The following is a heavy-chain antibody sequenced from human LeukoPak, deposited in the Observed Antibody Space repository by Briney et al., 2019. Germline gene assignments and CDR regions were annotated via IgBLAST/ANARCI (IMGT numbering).Heavy chain of an antibody. CDR3: ARQKGSFGFDY. CDR2: ISYDGSNK. Sequence: GGSLRLSCAASGFTFSSYAMHWVRQAPGKGLEWVAVISYDGSNKYYADSVKGRFTISRDNSKNTLYLQMSSLRAEDTAVYYCARQKGSFGFDYWGQGTLVTVSS. D-gene: IGHD3-10*01. J-gene: IGHJ4*02. CDR1: GFTFSSYA. V-gene: IGHV3-30*04.